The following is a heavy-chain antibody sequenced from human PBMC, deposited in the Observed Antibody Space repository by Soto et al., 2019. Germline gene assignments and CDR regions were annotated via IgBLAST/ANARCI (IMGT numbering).Heavy chain of an antibody. D-gene: IGHD3-10*01. CDR3: ARVQSKVITLTGWFDP. J-gene: IGHJ5*02. Sequence: QVQLVQSGAEVKKPGSSVKVSCKASGGTFSSYAISWVRQAPGQGLEWMGGIIPIFGTANYAQKFQGRVTITADESTRTAYMELSSLRSEDTAVYYCARVQSKVITLTGWFDPWGQGTLVTVSS. V-gene: IGHV1-69*01. CDR2: IIPIFGTA. CDR1: GGTFSSYA.